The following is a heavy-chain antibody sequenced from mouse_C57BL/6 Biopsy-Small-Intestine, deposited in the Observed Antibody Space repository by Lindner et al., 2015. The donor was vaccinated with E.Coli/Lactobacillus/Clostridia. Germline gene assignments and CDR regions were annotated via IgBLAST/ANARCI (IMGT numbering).Heavy chain of an antibody. J-gene: IGHJ4*01. CDR2: INSVSSNI. CDR3: ARGDVGLHYGVDY. V-gene: IGHV5-17*01. CDR1: GFTFSDNG. Sequence: VQLQESGGGLVKPGGSRKLSCVASGFTFSDNGMHWVRQAPEKGLEWIAYINSVSSNIYYADTVKGRFTISRDKAKNTLFLQMTSLRSEDTGMYYCARGDVGLHYGVDYWGQGTSVTVSS.